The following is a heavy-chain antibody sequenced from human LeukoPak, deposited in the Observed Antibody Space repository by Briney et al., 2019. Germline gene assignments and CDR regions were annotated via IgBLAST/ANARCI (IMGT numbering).Heavy chain of an antibody. CDR2: IYHSGST. CDR1: GGSISSYY. CDR3: ARGGSSWYYFDY. D-gene: IGHD6-13*01. V-gene: IGHV4-59*12. Sequence: SETLALTCTVSGGSISSYYWSWIRQPPGKGLEWIGYIYHSGSTYYNPSLKSRVTISVDRSKSQFSLKLSSVTAADTAVYYCARGGSSWYYFDYWGQGTLVTVSS. J-gene: IGHJ4*02.